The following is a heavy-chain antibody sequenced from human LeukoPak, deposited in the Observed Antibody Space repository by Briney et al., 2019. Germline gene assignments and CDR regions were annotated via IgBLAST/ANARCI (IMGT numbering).Heavy chain of an antibody. CDR1: GFTFSNYW. CDR2: IGTDGSST. Sequence: GGSLRLSCAASGFTFSNYWMHWVRQVPGKGLVWVSRIGTDGSSTTYADYVKGRFTISRDNAKNSLYLQMNSLRAEDTALYYCARHYCSGGTCPAPIWGQGTMVTVSS. J-gene: IGHJ3*02. V-gene: IGHV3-74*01. CDR3: ARHYCSGGTCPAPI. D-gene: IGHD2-15*01.